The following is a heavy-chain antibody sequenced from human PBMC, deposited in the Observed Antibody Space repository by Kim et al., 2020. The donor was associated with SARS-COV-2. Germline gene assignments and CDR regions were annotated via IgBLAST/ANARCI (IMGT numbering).Heavy chain of an antibody. J-gene: IGHJ3*02. CDR1: GFTFSTYR. V-gene: IGHV3-7*03. CDR3: ARDEYGWYGISSEGFDI. CDR2: IKQDGNDK. D-gene: IGHD6-19*01. Sequence: GGSLRLSCAASGFTFSTYRMSWVRQAPGKGLEWLSNIKQDGNDKYYVDSVKGRFTISRDNAKNSLYLQMNSLRADDTAVYYCARDEYGWYGISSEGFDIRGQGTVVTVSS.